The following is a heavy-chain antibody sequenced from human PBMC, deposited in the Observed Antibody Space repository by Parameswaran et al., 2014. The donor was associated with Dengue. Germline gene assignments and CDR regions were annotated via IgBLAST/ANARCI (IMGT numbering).Heavy chain of an antibody. J-gene: IGHJ4*02. CDR3: TSEYSYSSFDY. CDR2: ISSRGRYL. V-gene: IGHV3-21*06. Sequence: PGKGLEWVSSISSRGRYLYYADSVRGRFTISRDDAKNLLYLQMNNLRVEDTAVYYCTSEYSYSSFDYWGQGTLVTVSS. D-gene: IGHD5-12*01.